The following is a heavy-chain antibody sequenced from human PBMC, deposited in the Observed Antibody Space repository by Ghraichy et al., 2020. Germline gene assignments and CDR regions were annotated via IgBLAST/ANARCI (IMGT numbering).Heavy chain of an antibody. V-gene: IGHV3-23*01. CDR1: GFTFSSYP. Sequence: GESLNISCAASGFTFSSYPMSWVRQAPGKGLEWVSSISASDGTTHYADSVKGRFTISRDNSKNTLYLQMSSLRAEDTAIYFCAKDTDFWSGYSQYYFDYWGQGTVVTVSS. J-gene: IGHJ4*02. CDR2: ISASDGTT. CDR3: AKDTDFWSGYSQYYFDY. D-gene: IGHD3-3*01.